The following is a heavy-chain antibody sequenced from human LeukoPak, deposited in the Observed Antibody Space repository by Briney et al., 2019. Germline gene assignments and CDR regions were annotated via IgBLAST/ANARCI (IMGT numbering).Heavy chain of an antibody. D-gene: IGHD3-22*01. CDR2: IYYSGST. J-gene: IGHJ1*01. V-gene: IGHV4-39*01. CDR3: ARRRYYDSTGYLD. Sequence: SETLSLTCSVSGGFISSISYYWGWIRQPPGKGLEWIGDIYYSGSTYFKPSLASRVAISIDTSKNQFSLRLSPVTAADTAVYYCARRRYYDSTGYLDWGQGTLVIVSS. CDR1: GGFISSISYY.